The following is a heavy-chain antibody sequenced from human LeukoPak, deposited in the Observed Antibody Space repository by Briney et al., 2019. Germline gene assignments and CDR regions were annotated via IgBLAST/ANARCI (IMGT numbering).Heavy chain of an antibody. Sequence: GGSLRLSCAASGWMHCVRQAPGKGLVWVSGINHDGSSTYYADSVKGRFTISRDNAKNTVYLQMNSLSAEDTAVYYCASVFDSWGQGSLVTVSS. CDR2: INHDGSST. V-gene: IGHV3-74*01. J-gene: IGHJ4*02. CDR1: GW. CDR3: ASVFDS.